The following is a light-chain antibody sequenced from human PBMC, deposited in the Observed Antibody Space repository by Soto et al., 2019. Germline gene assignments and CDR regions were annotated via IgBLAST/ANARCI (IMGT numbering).Light chain of an antibody. CDR1: QGISSA. CDR2: DAS. J-gene: IGKJ5*01. Sequence: AIQLTQSPSSLSASVGDRVAINCRARQGISSALAWYQQKPGKPPKLLIYDASSLESGVPSRFSGSGSGTDFTLAINRMQPEDFATYSCQQFHTYPITFGQGTRLEIK. V-gene: IGKV1-13*02. CDR3: QQFHTYPIT.